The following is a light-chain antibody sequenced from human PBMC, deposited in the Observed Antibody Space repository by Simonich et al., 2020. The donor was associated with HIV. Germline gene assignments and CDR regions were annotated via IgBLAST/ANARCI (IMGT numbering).Light chain of an antibody. J-gene: IGLJ3*02. CDR2: DDN. CDR1: NIGSES. V-gene: IGLV3-21*03. Sequence: SDVLTQPPSVSVAPGKTARITCGGKNIGSESVHWYQQKAGQAPVMVVHDDNDRPSGIPERFSGSNSGNTATLSISRVEAGVEADYYCQVWDSSSDHVVFGGGTKLTVL. CDR3: QVWDSSSDHVV.